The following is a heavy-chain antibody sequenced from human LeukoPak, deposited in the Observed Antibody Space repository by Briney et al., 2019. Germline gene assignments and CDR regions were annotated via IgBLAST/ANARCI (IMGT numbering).Heavy chain of an antibody. CDR3: AHVDYGGNSGAFDI. D-gene: IGHD4-23*01. J-gene: IGHJ3*02. V-gene: IGHV3-11*06. Sequence: PGGSLRLSCAASGFTFSDYYMSWIRQAPGKGLEWVSSISSSSSYIYYADSVKGRFTISRDNAKNSLYLQMNSLRAEDTAVYYCAHVDYGGNSGAFDIWGQGTMVTVSS. CDR2: ISSSSSYI. CDR1: GFTFSDYY.